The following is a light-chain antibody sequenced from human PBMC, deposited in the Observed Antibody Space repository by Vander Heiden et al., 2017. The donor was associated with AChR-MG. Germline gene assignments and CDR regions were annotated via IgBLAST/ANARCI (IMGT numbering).Light chain of an antibody. CDR3: QAWDTSTRV. J-gene: IGLJ2*01. CDR1: QLGNKN. Sequence: SYEVTQPPSVSVSPGQTASITCSGDQLGNKNVCWYQQKPGQSPVLVIYQDIKRPSGIPERFSGSNSGNTATLTISVTQAMDEADYYCQAWDTSTRVFGGGTKLTVL. CDR2: QDI. V-gene: IGLV3-1*01.